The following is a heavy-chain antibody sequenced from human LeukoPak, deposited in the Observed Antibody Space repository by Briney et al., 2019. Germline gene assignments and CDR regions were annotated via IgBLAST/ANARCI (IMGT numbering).Heavy chain of an antibody. CDR2: IYSGGST. CDR3: ARDSHYDSSGPDY. V-gene: IGHV3-66*01. Sequence: GGSLRLSCAASGFTVSSNYMSWVRQAPGKGLEWVSVIYSGGSTYYADSVKGRFTISRDNSKNTLYLQMNSLRAEDTAVYYCARDSHYDSSGPDYWGQGTLVTVSS. D-gene: IGHD3-22*01. CDR1: GFTVSSNY. J-gene: IGHJ4*02.